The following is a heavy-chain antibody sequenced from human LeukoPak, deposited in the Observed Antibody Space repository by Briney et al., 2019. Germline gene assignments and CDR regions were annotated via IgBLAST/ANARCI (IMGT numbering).Heavy chain of an antibody. D-gene: IGHD1-26*01. Sequence: PGGSLRLSCAASGFTFGSYAMTWVRPSPGKGLEWVSTIGASGGGDTYYADSVKGRFTISRDNSKNTLYLQMKSLRAEDTAVYYCAKDDASGSYSHYWGQGTLVSVSS. V-gene: IGHV3-23*01. CDR2: IGASGGGDT. J-gene: IGHJ4*02. CDR3: AKDDASGSYSHY. CDR1: GFTFGSYA.